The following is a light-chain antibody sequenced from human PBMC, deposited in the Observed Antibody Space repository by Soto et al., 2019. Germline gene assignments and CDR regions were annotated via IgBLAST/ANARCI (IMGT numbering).Light chain of an antibody. CDR2: EVT. CDR3: SSNVVGTNLKN. CDR1: YSDVGDSNY. V-gene: IGLV2-8*01. J-gene: IGLJ2*01. Sequence: QSALTQPPSASGSPGQSVTISCTGTYSDVGDSNYVSWYQQHPGKAPKLVIYEVTQRPSGVPDRFSGSRSENTASLTVSRLQAEDEADYYCSSNVVGTNLKNFGGGTKLTVL.